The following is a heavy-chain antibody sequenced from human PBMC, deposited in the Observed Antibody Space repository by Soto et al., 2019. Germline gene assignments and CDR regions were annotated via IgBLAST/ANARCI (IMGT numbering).Heavy chain of an antibody. Sequence: QVQLVESGGGVVQPGRSLRLSCAASGFTFSSYGMHWVRQAPGKGLEWVAVISYDGSNKYYADSVKGRFTISRDNSXXTXYXXMNSRGPEDTAVYYCAKDLGIVLVPATYYYYGMDVWGQGTTVTVSS. CDR3: AKDLGIVLVPATYYYYGMDV. CDR1: GFTFSSYG. J-gene: IGHJ6*02. D-gene: IGHD2-2*01. V-gene: IGHV3-30*18. CDR2: ISYDGSNK.